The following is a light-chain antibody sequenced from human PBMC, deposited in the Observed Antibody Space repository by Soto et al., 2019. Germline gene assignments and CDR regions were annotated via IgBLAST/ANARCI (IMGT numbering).Light chain of an antibody. Sequence: IVLTQSPATLSLSPGERAALSCRASQSVSTSLAWYQHKPGQAPRLIIYDASKRAPGIPARFSGSGSGTDFTLTISRLEPEDFAVYYCQVRDVWPSFGQGTKMEI. J-gene: IGKJ1*01. CDR1: QSVSTS. CDR3: QVRDVWPS. CDR2: DAS. V-gene: IGKV3-11*01.